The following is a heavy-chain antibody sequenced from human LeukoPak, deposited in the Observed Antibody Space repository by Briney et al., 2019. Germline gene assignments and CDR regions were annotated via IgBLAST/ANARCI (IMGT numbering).Heavy chain of an antibody. D-gene: IGHD6-19*01. CDR3: ARGVPHSSGWYCGTYYFDY. CDR1: GGSISSGSYY. CDR2: IYTSGST. V-gene: IGHV4-61*02. J-gene: IGHJ4*02. Sequence: SETLSLTCTVSGGSISSGSYYWSWIRQPAGKGLEWIGRIYTSGSTNYNPSLKSRVTISVDTSKNQFSLKLSSVTAADTAVYYCARGVPHSSGWYCGTYYFDYWGQGTLVTVSS.